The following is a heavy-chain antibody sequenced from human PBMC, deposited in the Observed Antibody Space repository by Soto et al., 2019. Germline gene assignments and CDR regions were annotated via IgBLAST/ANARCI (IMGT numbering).Heavy chain of an antibody. D-gene: IGHD3-22*01. Sequence: SETLSLTCAVYGGSFTAYYWSWIRQPPGKGLECIGEINHSGSTNYNPSLKSRLTISVDTSKNQVSLKLRSVTAADTAVYYCARGQGDYYDGSGYYVDVWGQGTTVTVSS. CDR1: GGSFTAYY. J-gene: IGHJ6*02. CDR3: ARGQGDYYDGSGYYVDV. V-gene: IGHV4-34*01. CDR2: INHSGST.